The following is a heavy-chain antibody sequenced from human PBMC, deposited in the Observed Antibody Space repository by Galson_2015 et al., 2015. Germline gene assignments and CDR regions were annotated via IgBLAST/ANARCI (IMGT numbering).Heavy chain of an antibody. CDR3: ARGMSRLPDDY. V-gene: IGHV4-38-2*01. CDR1: GYSISSGYY. Sequence: ETLSLTCAVSGYSISSGYYWGWIRQPPGKGLEWIGSIYHSGSTYYNPSLKSRVTISVDTSKNQFSLKLSSVTAADTAVYYCARGMSRLPDDYWGQGTLVTVSS. D-gene: IGHD2-21*02. CDR2: IYHSGST. J-gene: IGHJ4*02.